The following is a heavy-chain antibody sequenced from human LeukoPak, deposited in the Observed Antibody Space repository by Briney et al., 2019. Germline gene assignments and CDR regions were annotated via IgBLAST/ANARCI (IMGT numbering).Heavy chain of an antibody. V-gene: IGHV3-30*18. CDR2: ISYDGSNK. D-gene: IGHD3-22*01. CDR1: GFTVSSNY. Sequence: GGSLRLSCAASGFTVSSNYMSWVRQAPGKGLEWVAVISYDGSNKYYADSVKGRFTISRDNSKNTLYLQMNSLRAEDTAVYYCANYYDSSGPHYDAFDIWGQGTMVTVSS. CDR3: ANYYDSSGPHYDAFDI. J-gene: IGHJ3*02.